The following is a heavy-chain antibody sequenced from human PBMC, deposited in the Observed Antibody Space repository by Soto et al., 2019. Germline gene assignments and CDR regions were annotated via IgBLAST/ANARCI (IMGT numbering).Heavy chain of an antibody. D-gene: IGHD6-13*01. J-gene: IGHJ6*02. CDR3: AREEQQLVPNPYYYYGMDV. V-gene: IGHV1-69*01. CDR2: IIPIFGTA. CDR1: GGTFSSYA. Sequence: QVQLVQSGAEVKKPGSSVKVSCKASGGTFSSYAISWVRQAPGQGLEWMGGIIPIFGTANYAQKFQGRVTITADESTSTAYMELSSLRSEDTAVYYCAREEQQLVPNPYYYYGMDVWGQGTTVTVSS.